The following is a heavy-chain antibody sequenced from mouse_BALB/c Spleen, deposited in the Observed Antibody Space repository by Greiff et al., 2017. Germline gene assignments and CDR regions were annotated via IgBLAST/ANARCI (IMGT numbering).Heavy chain of an antibody. J-gene: IGHJ2*01. CDR1: GFTFSSYG. CDR2: INSNGGST. D-gene: IGHD1-1*01. Sequence: EVKLVESGGGLVQPGGSLKLSCAASGFTFSSYGMSWVRQTPDKRLELVATINSNGGSTYYPDSVKGRFTISRDNAKNTLYLQMSSLKSEDTAMYYCARDNGLFDYWGQGTTLTVSS. V-gene: IGHV5-6-3*01. CDR3: ARDNGLFDY.